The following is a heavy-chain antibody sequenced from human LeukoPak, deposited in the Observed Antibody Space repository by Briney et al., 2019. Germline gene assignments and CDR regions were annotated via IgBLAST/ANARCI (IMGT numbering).Heavy chain of an antibody. CDR1: GYTFTVYY. CDR3: ARDRSGIFGVVIISVYFDY. V-gene: IGHV1-2*02. D-gene: IGHD3-3*01. Sequence: GASVKVSCKASGYTFTVYYMHWVRQAPGQGLEWMGWINPNSGGTNCAQKFQGRVTMTRDTSISTAYMELSRLRSDDTAVYYCARDRSGIFGVVIISVYFDYWGQGTLVTVSS. CDR2: INPNSGGT. J-gene: IGHJ4*02.